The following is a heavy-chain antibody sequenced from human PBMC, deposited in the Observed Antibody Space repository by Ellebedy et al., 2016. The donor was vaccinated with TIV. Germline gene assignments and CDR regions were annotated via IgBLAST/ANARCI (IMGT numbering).Heavy chain of an antibody. CDR3: AQVRGDLRAADGTRLLRY. V-gene: IGHV3-23*01. CDR2: ISGSGGST. D-gene: IGHD6-13*01. J-gene: IGHJ4*02. CDR1: GFTFSSYA. Sequence: GGSLRLXCAASGFTFSSYAMHWVRQAPGKGLEWVSAISGSGGSTYYADSVKGRFTISRDNSKNTLYLQMYSLRVEDTAVYYCAQVRGDLRAADGTRLLRYWGQGTLVTVSS.